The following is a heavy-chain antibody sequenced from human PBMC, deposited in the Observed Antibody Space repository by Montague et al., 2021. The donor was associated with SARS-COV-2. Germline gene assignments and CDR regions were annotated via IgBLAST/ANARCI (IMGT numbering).Heavy chain of an antibody. CDR3: ARQRRGGLVSAPRFFDY. J-gene: IGHJ4*02. CDR2: IYYSGXT. D-gene: IGHD6-19*01. V-gene: IGHV4-39*01. Sequence: SETLSLTCTVSGGPISSSSYYWGWIRQPPGKGLEWIGSIYYSGXTXYXXXXKXRVTISVDTSKNQFSLKLSSVTAADTAVYYCARQRRGGLVSAPRFFDYWGQGTLVTVSS. CDR1: GGPISSSSYY.